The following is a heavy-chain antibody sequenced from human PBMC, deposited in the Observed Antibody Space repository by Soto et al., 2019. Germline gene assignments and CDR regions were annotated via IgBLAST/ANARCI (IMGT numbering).Heavy chain of an antibody. V-gene: IGHV3-7*03. J-gene: IGHJ4*02. D-gene: IGHD6-13*01. CDR1: GFTLSSYW. Sequence: GGSLRLSCAASGFTLSSYWMSWVRQAPGKGLEWVANIKQDGSEKYYVDSVKGRFIISRDNAKNSLYLQMNSLRAEDTAVYYCARSEQASIDYWGQGTLVTVSS. CDR3: ARSEQASIDY. CDR2: IKQDGSEK.